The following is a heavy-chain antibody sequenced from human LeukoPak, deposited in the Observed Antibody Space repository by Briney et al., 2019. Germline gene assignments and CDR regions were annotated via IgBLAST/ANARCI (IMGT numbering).Heavy chain of an antibody. CDR1: GFTFSSYA. CDR2: ISGSGGST. V-gene: IGHV3-23*01. Sequence: GGSLRLSCAASGFTFSSYAMSWVRQAPGKGLEWVSAISGSGGSTYYADSVKGRFTISRDNSKNTLYLQMNSLRAEDTAVYYCAKDRATAMALVSVFDYWGQGTLVTASS. CDR3: AKDRATAMALVSVFDY. J-gene: IGHJ4*02. D-gene: IGHD5-18*01.